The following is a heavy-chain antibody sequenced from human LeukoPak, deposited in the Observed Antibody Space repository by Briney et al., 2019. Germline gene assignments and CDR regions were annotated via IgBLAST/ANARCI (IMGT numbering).Heavy chain of an antibody. D-gene: IGHD3-10*01. V-gene: IGHV1-18*04. CDR1: GYTFTSYG. CDR3: AREAGRVTMVRGVISPYYFDY. Sequence: ASVKVSCKASGYTFTSYGISWMRHAPGQGVEWMGWISAYNGNTNYAQKLQGRVTMTTDTSTSTAYMELRSLRSDDTAVYYCAREAGRVTMVRGVISPYYFDYWGQGTLVTVSS. CDR2: ISAYNGNT. J-gene: IGHJ4*02.